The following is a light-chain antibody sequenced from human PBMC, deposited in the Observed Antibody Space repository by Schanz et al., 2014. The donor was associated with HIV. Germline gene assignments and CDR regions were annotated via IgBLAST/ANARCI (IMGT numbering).Light chain of an antibody. V-gene: IGLV2-14*03. CDR3: SSLSTSGAPL. Sequence: QSALTQPASVSGSPGQSITISCTGPNSDINFYYYVSWFQQHPGKAPQLMIYDGSRRPSGVSNRFSGSKSGNTASLTIYDLQREDEADYYCSSLSTSGAPLFGTGTKLTVL. J-gene: IGLJ1*01. CDR2: DGS. CDR1: NSDINFYYY.